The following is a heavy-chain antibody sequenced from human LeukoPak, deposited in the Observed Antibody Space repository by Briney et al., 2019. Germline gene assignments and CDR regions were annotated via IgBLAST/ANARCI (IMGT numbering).Heavy chain of an antibody. CDR3: AKGGPIVAATFDH. D-gene: IGHD6-19*01. CDR2: VRYDGTTN. Sequence: GGSLRLSCATSQFTFNKYGMHWVRQAPGRGLEWVAFVRYDGTTNQYSDSVKGRFFISRDNSRDMLFLRMNNLSSDDTAVYYCAKGGPIVAATFDHWGQGTRVIVSS. CDR1: QFTFNKYG. J-gene: IGHJ4*02. V-gene: IGHV3-30*02.